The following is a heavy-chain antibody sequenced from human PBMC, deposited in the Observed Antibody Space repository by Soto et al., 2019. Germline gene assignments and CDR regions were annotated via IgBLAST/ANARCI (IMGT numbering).Heavy chain of an antibody. J-gene: IGHJ4*02. D-gene: IGHD3-22*01. CDR1: GFTFSSYT. Sequence: GGSLRLYCAASGFTFSSYTMTWVRQAPGKGPEWVSSISGNGESTKYADSVKGRFTISRDNSKNTLYLQINSLRAEDTAVYYFARSLIVMIVVVVPNFFDSWGQGALVTGSS. CDR2: ISGNGEST. V-gene: IGHV3-23*01. CDR3: ARSLIVMIVVVVPNFFDS.